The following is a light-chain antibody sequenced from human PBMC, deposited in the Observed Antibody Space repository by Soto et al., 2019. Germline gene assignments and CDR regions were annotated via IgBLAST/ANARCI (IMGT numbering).Light chain of an antibody. J-gene: IGKJ1*01. CDR1: QSIGWY. V-gene: IGKV1-39*01. Sequence: DIQMTQSPSSLSASVGDRVTITCRASQSIGWYLHWYQQKPGKAPKVLIYAASSLQSGVPSRFSGSGSGTDFTHTISSLQPEECATYYCQQSFSALWTFGQGTKVEIK. CDR3: QQSFSALWT. CDR2: AAS.